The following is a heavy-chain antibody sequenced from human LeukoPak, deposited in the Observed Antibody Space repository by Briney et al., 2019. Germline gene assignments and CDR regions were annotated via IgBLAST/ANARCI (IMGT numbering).Heavy chain of an antibody. CDR2: IFYSGST. V-gene: IGHV4-59*01. CDR1: GGSLSGYY. D-gene: IGHD3-22*01. J-gene: IGHJ4*02. Sequence: SETLSLTCVVSGGSLSGYYWGWIRQPPGKGLEWIGNIFYSGSTRYTPSLKSRVTISVDTSKNQVSLKLTSVSAADTAVYYCARYDSSGFYQYYIDYWGQGTLVTVS. CDR3: ARYDSSGFYQYYIDY.